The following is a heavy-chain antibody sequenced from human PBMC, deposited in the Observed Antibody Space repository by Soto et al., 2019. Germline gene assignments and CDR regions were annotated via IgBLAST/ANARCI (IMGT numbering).Heavy chain of an antibody. CDR2: ISAYNGNT. D-gene: IGHD3-9*01. CDR1: GYTFTSYG. J-gene: IGHJ6*03. CDR3: AGGEGGLRYCDSYPTNMDV. Sequence: QVQLVQSGAEVKKPAASVKVSCKASGYTFTSYGISWVRQAPGQGLEWMGWISAYNGNTNYAQKLQGRVTMTTDTSTSTAYMGLRSLRSDDRAVYYWAGGEGGLRYCDSYPTNMDVWWKGTTVTVSS. V-gene: IGHV1-18*01.